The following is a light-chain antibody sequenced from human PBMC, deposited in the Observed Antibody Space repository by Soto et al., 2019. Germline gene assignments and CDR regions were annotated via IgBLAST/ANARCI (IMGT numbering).Light chain of an antibody. CDR3: SSYASSIVI. Sequence: QSALTQPASVSGSPGQSITISCTGTSSDVGGYNYVSWYQQHPGKAPKLMIYDVSNRPSGVSSRFSGSKSGNTASLTISGLQAEDEADYYCSSYASSIVIFGGGTKVTVL. CDR2: DVS. V-gene: IGLV2-14*03. CDR1: SSDVGGYNY. J-gene: IGLJ2*01.